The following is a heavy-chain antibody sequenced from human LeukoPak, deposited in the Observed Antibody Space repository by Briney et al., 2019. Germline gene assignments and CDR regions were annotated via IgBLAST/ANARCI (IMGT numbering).Heavy chain of an antibody. CDR1: GFTFSSYW. CDR3: ARDRYYYGSGRPTELDY. J-gene: IGHJ4*02. D-gene: IGHD3-10*01. V-gene: IGHV3-7*01. Sequence: PGGSLRLSCAASGFTFSSYWMSWARQAPGKGLEWVANIKQDGSEKYHVDSVKGRFTISRDNAKNSLYLQMNSLRGEDTAVYYCARDRYYYGSGRPTELDYWGQGTLVTVSS. CDR2: IKQDGSEK.